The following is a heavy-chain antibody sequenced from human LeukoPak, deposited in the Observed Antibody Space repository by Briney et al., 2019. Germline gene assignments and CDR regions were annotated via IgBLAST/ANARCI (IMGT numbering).Heavy chain of an antibody. Sequence: GGSLRLSCAASGFTFSSYWMSWVRQAPGKGLEWVANIKQDGSEKYYVDSVKGRFTISRDNAKNSPYLQMNSLRAEDTAVYYCARERDIVVVPPYYYYYYMDVWGKGTTVTVSS. V-gene: IGHV3-7*01. CDR1: GFTFSSYW. CDR3: ARERDIVVVPPYYYYYYMDV. CDR2: IKQDGSEK. D-gene: IGHD2-2*01. J-gene: IGHJ6*03.